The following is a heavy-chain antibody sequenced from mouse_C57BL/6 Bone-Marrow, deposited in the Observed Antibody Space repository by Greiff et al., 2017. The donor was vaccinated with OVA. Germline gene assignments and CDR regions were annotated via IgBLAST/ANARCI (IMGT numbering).Heavy chain of an antibody. Sequence: VQLVESGAELARPGASVKMSCKASGYTCTSYTRHGVKKRPGQGLEWIGYINPSSGYTKYNQKFKDKATLTADKSSSTAYMQLSSLTSEDSAVYYCASMVTTGFYYAMDYWGQGTSVTVSS. CDR3: ASMVTTGFYYAMDY. D-gene: IGHD2-2*01. CDR2: INPSSGYT. V-gene: IGHV1-4*01. J-gene: IGHJ4*01. CDR1: GYTCTSYT.